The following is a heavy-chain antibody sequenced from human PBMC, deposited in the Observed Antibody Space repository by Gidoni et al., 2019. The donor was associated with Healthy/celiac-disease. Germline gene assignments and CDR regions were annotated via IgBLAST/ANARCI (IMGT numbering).Heavy chain of an antibody. CDR1: GLTGSSYS. Sequence: EVQLVESGGGWVQPGGTLGLSCAACGLTGSSYSMNWVRQAPGKGLEWVSYISSSSSTRYYADSVEGRFTISSDNAKTSLYLPMTSLRSEDTAISYCARDSLVAAGPDDYWGQGTLVTVSS. J-gene: IGHJ4*02. V-gene: IGHV3-48*01. CDR3: ARDSLVAAGPDDY. D-gene: IGHD6-13*01. CDR2: ISSSSSTR.